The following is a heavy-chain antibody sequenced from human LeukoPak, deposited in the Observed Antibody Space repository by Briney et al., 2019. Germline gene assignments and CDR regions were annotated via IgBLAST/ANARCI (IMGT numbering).Heavy chain of an antibody. Sequence: GGSLRLSCAASGFTFSSYAMSWVRQAPGEGLEWVSAISGSGGSTYYADSVKGRFTISRDNSKNTLYLQMNSLRAEDTAVYYCAKSSSSGWYVPFDYWGQGTLVTVSS. D-gene: IGHD6-19*01. CDR1: GFTFSSYA. J-gene: IGHJ4*02. CDR3: AKSSSSGWYVPFDY. V-gene: IGHV3-23*01. CDR2: ISGSGGST.